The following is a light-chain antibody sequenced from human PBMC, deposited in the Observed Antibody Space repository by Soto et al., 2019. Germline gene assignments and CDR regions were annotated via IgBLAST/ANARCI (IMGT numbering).Light chain of an antibody. CDR3: QQYNKWPLIT. V-gene: IGKV3-15*01. J-gene: IGKJ5*01. CDR1: QSVSNN. Sequence: IVMTQSPATLSVSPGERATFSCSSSQSVSNNLAWYQQKRGQAPRLLIYGASTRATGIPARFSGSGSGTEFTLIISSLQSEDFAVYYCQQYNKWPLITFGQGTRLEI. CDR2: GAS.